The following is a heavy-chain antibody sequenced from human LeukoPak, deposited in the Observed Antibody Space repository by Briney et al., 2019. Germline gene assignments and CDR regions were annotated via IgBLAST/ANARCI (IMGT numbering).Heavy chain of an antibody. Sequence: GGSLRLSCGASGFTFDDYWMSWVRQAPGQGLEWVANINQDGSEKYYLDSAKSRFTISRDNARNSLYLQMNSLRAEDTALYYCAKDTSYDSSGLIDYWGQGTLVTVSS. D-gene: IGHD3-22*01. CDR3: AKDTSYDSSGLIDY. J-gene: IGHJ4*02. CDR2: INQDGSEK. V-gene: IGHV3-7*03. CDR1: GFTFDDYW.